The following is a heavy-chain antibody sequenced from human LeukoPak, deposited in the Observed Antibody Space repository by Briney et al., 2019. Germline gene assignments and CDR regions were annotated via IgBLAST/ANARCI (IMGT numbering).Heavy chain of an antibody. D-gene: IGHD2-15*01. V-gene: IGHV1-18*01. Sequence: ASVKVSCKASGYTFTNFGISWVRQAPGQGLEWMGWISAYNGNTNYAQKLQGRVTMTTDTSTSTAYMELRSLRSDDTAVYYCARDWGAIVVVVAATLVFPARNGMDVWGQGTTVTVSS. CDR3: ARDWGAIVVVVAATLVFPARNGMDV. J-gene: IGHJ6*02. CDR2: ISAYNGNT. CDR1: GYTFTNFG.